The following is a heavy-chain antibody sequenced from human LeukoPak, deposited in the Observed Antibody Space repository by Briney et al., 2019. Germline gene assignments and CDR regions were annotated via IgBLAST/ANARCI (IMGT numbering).Heavy chain of an antibody. CDR1: GDTFTSYY. V-gene: IGHV1-46*01. CDR2: ITPNIGST. CDR3: ARTEYHYYYMDV. J-gene: IGHJ6*03. Sequence: GASVKVSCKASGDTFTSYYIHWMRQAPGQELEWLGMITPNIGSTTYAQKFQGRITMTSDKSTSTVYMDLSSLRFEDTAVYFCARTEYHYYYMDVWGKGTTVTVSS.